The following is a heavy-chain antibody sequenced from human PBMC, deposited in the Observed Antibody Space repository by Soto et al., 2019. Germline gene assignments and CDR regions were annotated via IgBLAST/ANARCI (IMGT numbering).Heavy chain of an antibody. J-gene: IGHJ4*02. V-gene: IGHV4-34*01. Sequence: SETLSLTCAVYGGSFSGYYWSWIRQPPGKGLEWIGEINHSGSTNYNPSLKSRVTISVDTSKNQFSLKLSSVTAEDTAVYYCAGASGWKFDYWGLGVLVTVSS. D-gene: IGHD1-1*01. CDR1: GGSFSGYY. CDR3: AGASGWKFDY. CDR2: INHSGST.